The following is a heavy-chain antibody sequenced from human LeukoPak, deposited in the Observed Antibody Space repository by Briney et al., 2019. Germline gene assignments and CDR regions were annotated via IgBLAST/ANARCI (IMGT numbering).Heavy chain of an antibody. V-gene: IGHV4-34*01. Sequence: SETLSLTCAVYGGSFSGYYWSWIRQPPGKGLEWIGEINHSGSTNYNPSLKSRVTISVDTSKNQFSLKLSSVTAADTAVYYCARADIENWFDAWGQGTLVTVSS. CDR1: GGSFSGYY. CDR2: INHSGST. J-gene: IGHJ5*02. CDR3: ARADIENWFDA.